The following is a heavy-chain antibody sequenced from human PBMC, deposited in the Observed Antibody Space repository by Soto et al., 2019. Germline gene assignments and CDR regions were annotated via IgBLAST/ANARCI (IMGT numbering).Heavy chain of an antibody. CDR2: ISAYNGNT. Sequence: GASVKVSCKASGYTFTSYGISWVRQAPGQGLEWMGWISAYNGNTNYAQKLQGRVTMTTDTSTSTAYMELRSLRSDDTAVYYCARDEGGRGVYCSGGSCYSAGNWFDPWGQGTLVTVSS. D-gene: IGHD2-15*01. J-gene: IGHJ5*02. CDR1: GYTFTSYG. CDR3: ARDEGGRGVYCSGGSCYSAGNWFDP. V-gene: IGHV1-18*01.